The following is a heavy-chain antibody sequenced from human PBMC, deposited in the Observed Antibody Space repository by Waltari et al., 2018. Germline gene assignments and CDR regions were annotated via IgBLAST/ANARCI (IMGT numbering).Heavy chain of an antibody. J-gene: IGHJ4*02. CDR3: ATILRYFDRTDY. CDR1: GFTFSSYS. D-gene: IGHD3-9*01. Sequence: EVQLVESGGGLVKPGGSLRLSCAASGFTFSSYSMNWFRQAPGKGLEWVSSISSSSSYIYYADSVKGRFTISRDNAKNSLYLQMNSLRAEDTAVYYCATILRYFDRTDYWGQGTLVTVSS. CDR2: ISSSSSYI. V-gene: IGHV3-21*01.